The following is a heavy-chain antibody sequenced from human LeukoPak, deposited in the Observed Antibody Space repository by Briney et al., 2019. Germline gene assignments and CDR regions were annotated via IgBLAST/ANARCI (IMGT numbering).Heavy chain of an antibody. D-gene: IGHD3-22*01. CDR3: ATTRGGDYYYDSSGYCSYGF. CDR2: MNPNSGNT. J-gene: IGHJ4*02. CDR1: GYTFTSYD. V-gene: IGHV1-8*01. Sequence: ASVKVSCKASGYTFTSYDINWVRQATGQGLEWMGWMNPNSGNTGYAQKFQGRVTMTRNTSISTAYMELSSLRSEDTAVYYCATTRGGDYYYDSSGYCSYGFWGQGTLVTVSS.